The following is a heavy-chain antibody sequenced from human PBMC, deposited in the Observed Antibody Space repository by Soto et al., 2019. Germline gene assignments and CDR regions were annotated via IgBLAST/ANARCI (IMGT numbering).Heavy chain of an antibody. CDR1: GGSFSGYY. Sequence: SETLSLTCAVYGGSFSGYYWSWIRQPPGKGLEWIGEINHSGSTNYNPSLKRRVTISVDTSKNQFSLKLSSVTAADTAVYYCAREQSTYYDFWSGRRGMGSKYYFDYWGQGTLVTVSS. CDR3: AREQSTYYDFWSGRRGMGSKYYFDY. CDR2: INHSGST. D-gene: IGHD3-3*01. V-gene: IGHV4-34*01. J-gene: IGHJ4*02.